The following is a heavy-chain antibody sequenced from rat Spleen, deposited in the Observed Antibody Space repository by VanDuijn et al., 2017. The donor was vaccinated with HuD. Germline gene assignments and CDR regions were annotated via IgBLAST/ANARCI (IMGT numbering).Heavy chain of an antibody. D-gene: IGHD1-10*01. Sequence: QVQLKESGPGLVQPSQTLSLACTVSGFSLTSYHVHWVRQPSGKGLEWMGVIWTGGNTEYNSPLKSRLSITRDTSKSQVFLKMSSLQTEDTATYYCASENVHYNNYGYFDFWGPGTMVTVSS. CDR3: ASENVHYNNYGYFDF. CDR2: IWTGGNT. J-gene: IGHJ1*01. V-gene: IGHV2-43*01. CDR1: GFSLTSYH.